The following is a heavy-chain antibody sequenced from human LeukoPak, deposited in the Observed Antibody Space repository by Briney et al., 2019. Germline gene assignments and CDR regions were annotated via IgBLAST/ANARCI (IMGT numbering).Heavy chain of an antibody. Sequence: ASVKVSCKASGYTFTFYYMHWVRQAPGQGLEWMGWINPNSGGTNYAQKFQGRVTMTRDTSISTAYMELSRLRSDDTAVYYCASGRTYCGGDCLPSDAFDIWGQGTMVTVSS. CDR2: INPNSGGT. CDR3: ASGRTYCGGDCLPSDAFDI. J-gene: IGHJ3*02. CDR1: GYTFTFYY. V-gene: IGHV1-2*02. D-gene: IGHD2-21*01.